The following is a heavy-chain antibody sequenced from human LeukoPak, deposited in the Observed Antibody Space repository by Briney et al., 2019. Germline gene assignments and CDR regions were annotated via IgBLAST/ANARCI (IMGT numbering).Heavy chain of an antibody. D-gene: IGHD3-10*01. J-gene: IGHJ6*04. V-gene: IGHV3-7*03. CDR3: ASHYGSGHGYYYYGMDV. CDR1: GFTFSSYW. CDR2: IKQDGTEE. Sequence: PGGSLTLSCAASGFTFSSYWVTWVRQAPGKGLEWVASIKQDGTEENYVDSVRGRFTISRDNAKNSLFLQMGGLRAEDTAVYYCASHYGSGHGYYYYGMDVWGKGTTVIVSP.